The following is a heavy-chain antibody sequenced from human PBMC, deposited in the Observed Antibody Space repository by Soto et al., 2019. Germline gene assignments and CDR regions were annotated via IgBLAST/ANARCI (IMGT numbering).Heavy chain of an antibody. J-gene: IGHJ5*02. CDR1: GYTFTSYG. CDR2: ISGYDGNT. D-gene: IGHD6-19*01. Sequence: QVQLVQSGAEVKKPGASVKVSCKASGYTFTSYGISWVRQAPGQGLEWVGWISGYDGNTDYAHKFRGRVTMTTDTSRTTAYMDLRSLRSDDTAVYYCARHNSQWPNWFDPWGQGTPVTVSS. V-gene: IGHV1-18*01. CDR3: ARHNSQWPNWFDP.